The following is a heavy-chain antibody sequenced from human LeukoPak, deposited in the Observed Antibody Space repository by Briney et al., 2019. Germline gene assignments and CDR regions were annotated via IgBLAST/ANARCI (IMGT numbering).Heavy chain of an antibody. Sequence: ASVTVSCKASGYTFTSYGISWVRQAPGQGLEWMGWISAYNGNTNYAQKLQGRVTMTTDTSTSTAYMELRSLRSDDTAVYYCARDPSPIFGVVTFFDYWGQGTLVTVSS. J-gene: IGHJ4*02. CDR1: GYTFTSYG. D-gene: IGHD3-3*01. CDR3: ARDPSPIFGVVTFFDY. V-gene: IGHV1-18*01. CDR2: ISAYNGNT.